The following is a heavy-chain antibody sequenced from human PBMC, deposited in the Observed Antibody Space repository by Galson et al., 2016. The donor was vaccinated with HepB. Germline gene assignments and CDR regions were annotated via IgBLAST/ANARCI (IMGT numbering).Heavy chain of an antibody. J-gene: IGHJ6*02. Sequence: PALVKPTQTLTLTCTFSGFSVNKYGVGVGWMRQSPGKAPEWLALIYWDDDKGYNPSLESRLYITKDTSKNQVVLTMTNMDPADTATYYCAHSRRITVIRGGTGYYYGMDVWGQGTTVTVSS. V-gene: IGHV2-5*02. CDR3: AHSRRITVIRGGTGYYYGMDV. CDR1: GFSVNKYGVG. D-gene: IGHD3-10*01. CDR2: IYWDDDK.